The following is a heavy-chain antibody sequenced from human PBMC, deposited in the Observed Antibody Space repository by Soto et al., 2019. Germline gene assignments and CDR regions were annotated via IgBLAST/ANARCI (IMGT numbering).Heavy chain of an antibody. CDR3: ARVPDY. J-gene: IGHJ4*02. CDR1: GGSISSGGYS. V-gene: IGHV4-30-2*01. Sequence: QLQLLESGSGLVKPSPTLSLTCAVSGGSISSGGYSWGWIRQPPGKGLEWIGYIYHSVSTYYNPTLKSRVTISVDRSENRFSLRLSSVTAADTAGYYCARVPDYWGQGTLGTVSS. CDR2: IYHSVST.